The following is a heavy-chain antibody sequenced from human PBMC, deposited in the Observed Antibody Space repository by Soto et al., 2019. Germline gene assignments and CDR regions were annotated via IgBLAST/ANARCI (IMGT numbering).Heavy chain of an antibody. Sequence: SETLSLTCTVSGGSISSYYWSWIRQPAGKGLEWIGRIYTSGSTTYNPSLKSRVTISLDTTTNKFSLQLRNVTAADATAKYCGRDRRSGPYSSSSDWFDPWGQGTLVTVSS. CDR3: GRDRRSGPYSSSSDWFDP. CDR2: IYTSGST. CDR1: GGSISSYY. D-gene: IGHD5-12*01. J-gene: IGHJ5*02. V-gene: IGHV4-4*07.